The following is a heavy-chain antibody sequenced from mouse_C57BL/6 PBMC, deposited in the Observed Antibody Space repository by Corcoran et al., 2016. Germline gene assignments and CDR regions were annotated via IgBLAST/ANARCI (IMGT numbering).Heavy chain of an antibody. CDR3: ARREGRGDY. V-gene: IGHV9-3*01. J-gene: IGHJ2*01. Sequence: QIQLVQAGPELKKPGETVKISCKASGYTLTTFGMSWVKQAPGKGLKWMGWINTYSGVPTYADDFKGRFAFSLETSASTAYLQINNLKNEDTATYFCARREGRGDYWGQGTTLTVSS. CDR1: GYTLTTFG. D-gene: IGHD3-3*01. CDR2: INTYSGVP.